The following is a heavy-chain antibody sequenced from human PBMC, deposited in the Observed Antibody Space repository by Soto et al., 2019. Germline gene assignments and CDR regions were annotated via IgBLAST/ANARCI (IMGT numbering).Heavy chain of an antibody. CDR2: ISAYNGNT. D-gene: IGHD3-22*01. J-gene: IGHJ1*01. CDR3: ARLQIYDSRATPTPIFHP. V-gene: IGHV1-18*01. CDR1: GYTFTSYG. Sequence: ASVKVFCKASGYTFTSYGISWVRQAPGQGLEWMGWISAYNGNTNYAQKLQGRVTMTTDTSTSTAYMELRSLRSDDTAVYYCARLQIYDSRATPTPIFHPWGLGAMVTVSS.